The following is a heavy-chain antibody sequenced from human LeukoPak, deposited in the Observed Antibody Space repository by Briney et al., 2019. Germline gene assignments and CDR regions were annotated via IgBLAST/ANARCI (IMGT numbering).Heavy chain of an antibody. V-gene: IGHV3-30*04. CDR3: ARNGAVYAMFRWFDP. J-gene: IGHJ5*02. Sequence: GGSLRLSCAASGFTFSSYAMHWVRQAPGKGLEWVAVISYDGSNKYYADSVKGRFTISRDNSKNTLYLQMNSLRAEDTAVYYCARNGAVYAMFRWFDPWGQGTLVTVSS. D-gene: IGHD2-8*01. CDR2: ISYDGSNK. CDR1: GFTFSSYA.